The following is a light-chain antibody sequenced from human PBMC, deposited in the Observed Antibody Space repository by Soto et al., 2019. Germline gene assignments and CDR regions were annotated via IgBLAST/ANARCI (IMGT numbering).Light chain of an antibody. CDR3: QQFGSSSLT. J-gene: IGKJ4*01. CDR2: AAS. CDR1: QSISSSY. V-gene: IGKV3-20*01. Sequence: EIVLTQSPGTLSLSPGERATLSCRASQSISSSYLAWYQHKPGQSPRLLIYAASYRATGIPDRFSGSGSGTDFTLTISRLEPEDVAVYYCQQFGSSSLTFGGGTKVEIK.